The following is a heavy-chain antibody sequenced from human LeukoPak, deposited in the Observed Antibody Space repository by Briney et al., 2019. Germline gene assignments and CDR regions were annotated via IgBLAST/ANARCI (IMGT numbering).Heavy chain of an antibody. Sequence: PGGSLRLSCAASGFTFSSYSMNWVRQAPGKGLVWVSRISGDGSSTNYADSVKGRFTISTDNAKNTLYLQMSSLRAEDTALYFCTRGRTTDAFDIWGQGTMVTVSS. CDR2: ISGDGSST. J-gene: IGHJ3*02. CDR1: GFTFSSYS. V-gene: IGHV3-74*01. D-gene: IGHD1-1*01. CDR3: TRGRTTDAFDI.